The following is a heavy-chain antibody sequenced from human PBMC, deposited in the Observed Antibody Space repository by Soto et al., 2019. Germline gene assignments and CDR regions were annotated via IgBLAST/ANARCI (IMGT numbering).Heavy chain of an antibody. D-gene: IGHD3-16*01. V-gene: IGHV3-7*03. CDR2: INEDESEK. CDR1: GFRFSLVW. J-gene: IGHJ4*02. Sequence: GGCLRLSCAPSGFRFSLVWMSWVRQTPGKRLEWVANINEDESEKFFADSVKGRFTISRDIAKNSLSLQMNSLTAGDTAVYCCERTGWPQSSYYFDYWGQGTLVTVSS. CDR3: ERTGWPQSSYYFDY.